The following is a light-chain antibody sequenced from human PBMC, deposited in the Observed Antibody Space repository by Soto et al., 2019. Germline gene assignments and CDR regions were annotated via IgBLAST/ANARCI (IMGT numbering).Light chain of an antibody. J-gene: IGKJ2*03. Sequence: DIQMTQSPSSLSASVGDRVTITCRASQNISIYLNWYQQKVGKAPNLLIYTTSTLQSGVPSRISGSGSGTDFTLTISSPQPEDFATYYCQQSYSTPLSFGQGSKVEIK. V-gene: IGKV1-39*01. CDR3: QQSYSTPLS. CDR2: TTS. CDR1: QNISIY.